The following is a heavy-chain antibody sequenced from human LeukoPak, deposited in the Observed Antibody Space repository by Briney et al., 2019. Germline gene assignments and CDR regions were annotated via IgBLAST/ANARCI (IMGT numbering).Heavy chain of an antibody. V-gene: IGHV3-7*03. CDR1: GFTFSSYW. D-gene: IGHD1-1*01. CDR3: ARARYNWNDVADY. Sequence: GGSLRLSCAASGFTFSSYWMSWVRQAPGKGLEWVANIKQDGSEKYYVDSVKGRFTTSRDNAKNSLYLQTNSLRAEDTAVYYCARARYNWNDVADYWGQGTLVTVSS. CDR2: IKQDGSEK. J-gene: IGHJ4*02.